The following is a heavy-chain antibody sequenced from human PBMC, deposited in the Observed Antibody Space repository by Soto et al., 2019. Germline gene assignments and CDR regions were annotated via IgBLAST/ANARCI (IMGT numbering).Heavy chain of an antibody. CDR1: GFTLSNYA. D-gene: IGHD3-22*01. J-gene: IGHJ4*02. V-gene: IGHV3-30*04. CDR3: ARDMVYDSSDYLYMRHPNFEY. Sequence: QSGWSLRLSCAASGFTLSNYALHLVRQAPGKGLEWVAFISYDGKKKYYADSVRGRFTISRDNSKNTVYLQMRSLRAEDTAVYYCARDMVYDSSDYLYMRHPNFEYWGRGTLVTVS. CDR2: ISYDGKKK.